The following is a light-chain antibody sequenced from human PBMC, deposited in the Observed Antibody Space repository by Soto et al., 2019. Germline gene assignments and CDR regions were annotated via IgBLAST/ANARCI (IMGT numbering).Light chain of an antibody. V-gene: IGKV3-20*01. J-gene: IGKJ1*01. CDR3: QDYGSSPQT. Sequence: DIVLTQSPGTLSLSPGERATLSCRASQRISSNYLGWYQQKPGQAPRLLIYAASSRATGIPDRFSGRGSGTDFTLTISRLEPEDFAVYYCQDYGSSPQTFGQGTKVEI. CDR2: AAS. CDR1: QRISSNY.